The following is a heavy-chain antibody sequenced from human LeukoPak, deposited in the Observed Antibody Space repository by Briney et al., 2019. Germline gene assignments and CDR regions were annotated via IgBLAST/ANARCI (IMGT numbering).Heavy chain of an antibody. Sequence: PSETLSLTCTVSGGSVSSYYWSWIRQPAGKGLEWIGRIYTSGVTNYNPSLKTRVTMSVDTSKNQFSLKLSSVTAADTAVYYCARSAAAGTVGYYYYYMDVWGRGTTVTVSS. J-gene: IGHJ6*03. V-gene: IGHV4-4*07. D-gene: IGHD6-13*01. CDR3: ARSAAAGTVGYYYYYMDV. CDR1: GGSVSSYY. CDR2: IYTSGVT.